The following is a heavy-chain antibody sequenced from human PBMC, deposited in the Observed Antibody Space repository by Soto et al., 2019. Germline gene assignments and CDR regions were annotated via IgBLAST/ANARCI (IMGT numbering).Heavy chain of an antibody. J-gene: IGHJ4*02. CDR3: VRDSPSGSTYSGYDGIDY. V-gene: IGHV1-69*04. CDR1: GGTFSNDI. CDR2: IIPLLDIT. D-gene: IGHD5-12*01. Sequence: SVKVSCKASGGTFSNDIITWVRQAPGQGLEWMGRIIPLLDITNYAQKFQGRVTITADKSTSTAYMELNSLRSEDTAVYYCVRDSPSGSTYSGYDGIDYWGQGTLVTVSS.